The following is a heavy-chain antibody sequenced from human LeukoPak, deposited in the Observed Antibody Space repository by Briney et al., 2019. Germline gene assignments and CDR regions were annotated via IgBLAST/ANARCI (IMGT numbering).Heavy chain of an antibody. Sequence: SETLSLTCTVSGGSISSSSYYWGWIRQTPGKGLEWIGSIYYSGSTYYNPSLKSRVTISVDTSKNQFSLKLSSVTAADTAVYYCARQLYYYGSGSYYRLPNWFDPWGQGTLVTVSS. CDR1: GGSISSSSYY. D-gene: IGHD3-10*01. CDR3: ARQLYYYGSGSYYRLPNWFDP. CDR2: IYYSGST. V-gene: IGHV4-39*01. J-gene: IGHJ5*02.